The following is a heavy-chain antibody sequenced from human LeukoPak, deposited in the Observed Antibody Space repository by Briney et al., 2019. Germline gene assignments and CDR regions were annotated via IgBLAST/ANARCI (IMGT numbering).Heavy chain of an antibody. D-gene: IGHD6-19*01. CDR3: ARVSDISVAAYFDY. V-gene: IGHV3-21*04. Sequence: GGSLRLSCAASGFTFSSYSMNWVRQAPGKGLEWVSSISTSSSYIYYADSVKGRFTISRDNARNSLYLQMNSLRAEDTALYYCARVSDISVAAYFDYWGQGPLVTVSS. CDR2: ISTSSSYI. J-gene: IGHJ4*02. CDR1: GFTFSSYS.